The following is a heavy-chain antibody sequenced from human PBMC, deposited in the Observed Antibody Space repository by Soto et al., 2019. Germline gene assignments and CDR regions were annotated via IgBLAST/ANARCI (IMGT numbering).Heavy chain of an antibody. J-gene: IGHJ4*02. CDR2: LYYSGST. CDR1: GGSISSGGYY. V-gene: IGHV4-31*03. Sequence: QVQLQESGPGLVKPSQTLSLTCTVSGGSISSGGYYWSWIRQHPGKGLEWIGYLYYSGSTYYNPSLKSRVTISVDTSKNQFSLKLSSVTAADTAVYYCARVSLLDYGDYFAFDYWGQGTLVTVSS. D-gene: IGHD4-17*01. CDR3: ARVSLLDYGDYFAFDY.